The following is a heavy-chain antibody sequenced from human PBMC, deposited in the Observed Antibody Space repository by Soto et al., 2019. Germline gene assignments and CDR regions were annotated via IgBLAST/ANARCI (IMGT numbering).Heavy chain of an antibody. Sequence: SETLSLTCTVSGGSISSGDYYWSWIRQPPGKGLEWIGYIYYSGSTYYNPSLKSRVTISVDTSKNQFSLKLSSVTAADTAVYYCARAAGTGYYYYGMDVWGQGTTVTVSS. J-gene: IGHJ6*02. V-gene: IGHV4-30-4*01. D-gene: IGHD6-13*01. CDR3: ARAAGTGYYYYGMDV. CDR2: IYYSGST. CDR1: GGSISSGDYY.